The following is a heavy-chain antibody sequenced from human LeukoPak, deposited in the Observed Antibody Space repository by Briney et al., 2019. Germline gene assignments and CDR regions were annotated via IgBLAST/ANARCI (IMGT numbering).Heavy chain of an antibody. CDR3: ARGTLYGEYVFDY. CDR1: GGSISSDY. Sequence: SETLSLTCTVSGGSISSDYWSWIRQPPGKGLEWIGYIYHSGSTNYNPSLKSRVTISVHTSKNQFSLKLSSVTAADTAVYYCARGTLYGEYVFDYWGQGTLVTVSS. D-gene: IGHD4-17*01. J-gene: IGHJ4*02. V-gene: IGHV4-59*12. CDR2: IYHSGST.